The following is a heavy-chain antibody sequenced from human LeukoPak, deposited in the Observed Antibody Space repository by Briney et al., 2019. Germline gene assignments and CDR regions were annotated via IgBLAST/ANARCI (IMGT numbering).Heavy chain of an antibody. CDR3: ARGVVVVAATQMDY. D-gene: IGHD2-15*01. CDR2: IYYSGST. CDR1: GGSISSSSYY. Sequence: SETLSLTCTVSGGSISSSSYYWGWIRQPPGKGLEWIGSIYYSGSTYYNPSLKSRVTISVDTSKNQFSLKLSSVTAADTAVYYCARGVVVVAATQMDYWGQGTLVTVSS. V-gene: IGHV4-39*01. J-gene: IGHJ4*02.